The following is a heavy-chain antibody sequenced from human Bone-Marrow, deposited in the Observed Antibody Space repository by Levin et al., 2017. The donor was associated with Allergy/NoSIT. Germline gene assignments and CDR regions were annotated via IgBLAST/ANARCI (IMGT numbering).Heavy chain of an antibody. V-gene: IGHV4-59*01. CDR1: GGSISSYS. CDR3: ARGSQSGLWSEPDFDY. J-gene: IGHJ4*02. Sequence: SETLSLTCTVSGGSISSYSWNWNRQPPGKALEWIGNIYYSGSANYNPSLKSRVTLLVDSSNNPFSLRLNSVTAADTAMYYFARGSQSGLWSEPDFDYWGQGTLVTVSS. CDR2: IYYSGSA. D-gene: IGHD3/OR15-3a*01.